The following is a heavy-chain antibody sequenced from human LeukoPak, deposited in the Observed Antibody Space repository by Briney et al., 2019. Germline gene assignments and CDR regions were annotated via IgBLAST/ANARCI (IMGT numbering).Heavy chain of an antibody. CDR2: TSGSGGSA. J-gene: IGHJ6*03. CDR3: AKFSGILDYYFYMDV. Sequence: PGGPLRLSCAPSGFPFDSYALTGARQAPGKVLERVPGTSGSGGSAYYADSVRGRFTISRDNSKNTLYLQMNSLRAEDTAVYYCAKFSGILDYYFYMDVWGKGTTVTVSS. CDR1: GFPFDSYA. V-gene: IGHV3-23*01. D-gene: IGHD1-14*01.